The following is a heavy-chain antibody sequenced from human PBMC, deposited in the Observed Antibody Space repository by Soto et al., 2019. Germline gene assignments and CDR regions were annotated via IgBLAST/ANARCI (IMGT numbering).Heavy chain of an antibody. Sequence: PGGSLRLSCAASGFTFSSYGMHWVRQAPGKGLEWVAVISYDGSNKYYADSVKGRFTISRDNSKNMLYLQMNSLRAEDTAVYYCAKDTGRQSTVTTDWGQGTLVTVSS. CDR3: AKDTGRQSTVTTD. D-gene: IGHD4-17*01. CDR2: ISYDGSNK. CDR1: GFTFSSYG. V-gene: IGHV3-30*18. J-gene: IGHJ4*02.